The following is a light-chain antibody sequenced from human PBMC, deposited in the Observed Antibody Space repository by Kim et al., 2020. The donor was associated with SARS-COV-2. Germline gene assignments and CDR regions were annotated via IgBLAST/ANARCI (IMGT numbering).Light chain of an antibody. V-gene: IGLV2-8*01. Sequence: QSALTQPPSASGSPGQSVTISCTGTSSDVGGYNYVSWYQQHPGKAPKLIIYEVSKRPSGVPDRFSGSKSGNTASLTVSGLQAEDETDYYCSSYAGSNFVVFGGGTQLTV. CDR1: SSDVGGYNY. CDR2: EVS. J-gene: IGLJ2*01. CDR3: SSYAGSNFVV.